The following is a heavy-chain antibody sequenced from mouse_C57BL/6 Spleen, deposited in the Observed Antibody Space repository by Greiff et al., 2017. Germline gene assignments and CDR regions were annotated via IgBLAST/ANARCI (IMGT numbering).Heavy chain of an antibody. CDR3: ARNTTVLASDY. V-gene: IGHV1-9*01. J-gene: IGHJ2*01. Sequence: VKLMESGAELMKPGASVKLSCKAPGYTFTGYWIEWVKQRPGHGLEWIGEILPGSGSTNYNAKFKGKATFTADTSSNTAYLQLSSLTTEDAALYYCARNTTVLASDYWGQGTTLTVSS. CDR1: GYTFTGYW. D-gene: IGHD1-1*01. CDR2: ILPGSGST.